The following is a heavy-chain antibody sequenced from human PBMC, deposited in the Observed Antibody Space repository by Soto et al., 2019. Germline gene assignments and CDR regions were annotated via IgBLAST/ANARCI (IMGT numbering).Heavy chain of an antibody. D-gene: IGHD3-22*01. Sequence: SETLSLTCTVSGGSISSGGYYWSWIRQHPGKGLEWIGYIYYSGSTYYNPSLKSRVTISVDTSKNQFSLKLSSVTAADTAVYYCARGGYYYDSSGYSYWGQGTLVTVSS. V-gene: IGHV4-31*03. CDR1: GGSISSGGYY. CDR2: IYYSGST. J-gene: IGHJ4*02. CDR3: ARGGYYYDSSGYSY.